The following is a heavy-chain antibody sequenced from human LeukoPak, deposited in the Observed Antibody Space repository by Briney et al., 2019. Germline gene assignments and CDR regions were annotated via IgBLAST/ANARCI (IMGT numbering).Heavy chain of an antibody. Sequence: ASVKVSCKASGYTFTGYYMHWVRQAPGQGLEWMGWINPNSGGTNYAQKFQGRVTITADESTSTAYMELSSLRSEDTAVYYCARGRIVVVAATIYYYYMDVWGKGTTVTISS. CDR1: GYTFTGYY. D-gene: IGHD2-15*01. CDR3: ARGRIVVVAATIYYYYMDV. V-gene: IGHV1-2*02. CDR2: INPNSGGT. J-gene: IGHJ6*03.